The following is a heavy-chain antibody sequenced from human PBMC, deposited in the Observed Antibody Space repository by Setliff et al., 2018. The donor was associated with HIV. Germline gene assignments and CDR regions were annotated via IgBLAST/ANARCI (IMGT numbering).Heavy chain of an antibody. CDR3: VRDTTSGWMLTS. V-gene: IGHV3-74*01. CDR2: INPDGSTT. D-gene: IGHD2-2*01. CDR1: GFTFSQYW. Sequence: GGSLRLSCAASGFTFSQYWMSWARQAPGKGLVYVSRINPDGSTTTYADSVKGRFTISRDNARDSVYLQMNGLRADDTAVYYCVRDTTSGWMLTSWGQGTPVTVSS. J-gene: IGHJ4*02.